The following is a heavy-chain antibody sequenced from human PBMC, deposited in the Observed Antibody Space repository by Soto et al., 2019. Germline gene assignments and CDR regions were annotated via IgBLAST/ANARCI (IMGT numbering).Heavy chain of an antibody. CDR1: GYTFTSDA. Sequence: ASVKVSCKASGYTFTSDAMHWVRQAPGQRLEWMGWINAGNGNTKYSQKFQGRVTITRGTSASTAYMELSSLRSEDTAVYYCARGPGGFLAPTIDYWGQGTLVTVSS. J-gene: IGHJ4*02. CDR3: ARGPGGFLAPTIDY. D-gene: IGHD3-10*01. V-gene: IGHV1-3*01. CDR2: INAGNGNT.